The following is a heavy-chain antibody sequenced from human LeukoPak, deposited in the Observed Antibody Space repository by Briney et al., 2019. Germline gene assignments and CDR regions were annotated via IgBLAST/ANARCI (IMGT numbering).Heavy chain of an antibody. Sequence: SETLSLTCTVSGGSISSSSYYWGWIRQPPGTGLEWIGSIYYSGSTYYNPSLKSRVTISVDTSKNQFSLKLSSVTAADTAVYYCASQELLWFGEFFYYYYYYMDVWGKGTTVTISS. CDR3: ASQELLWFGEFFYYYYYYMDV. V-gene: IGHV4-39*01. CDR2: IYYSGST. J-gene: IGHJ6*03. CDR1: GGSISSSSYY. D-gene: IGHD3-10*01.